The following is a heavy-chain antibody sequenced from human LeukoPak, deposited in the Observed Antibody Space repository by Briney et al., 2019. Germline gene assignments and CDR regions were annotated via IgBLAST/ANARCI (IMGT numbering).Heavy chain of an antibody. Sequence: GGSLRLSCAASGFTFSSYAMSWVRQAPGKGLEWVGRIKSKTDGGTTDYAAPVKGRFTISRDDSKNTLYLQMNSLKDEDTAVYYCAWLSFDYWGQGTLVTVSS. CDR2: IKSKTDGGTT. CDR1: GFTFSSYA. J-gene: IGHJ4*02. V-gene: IGHV3-15*01. CDR3: AWLSFDY. D-gene: IGHD5-12*01.